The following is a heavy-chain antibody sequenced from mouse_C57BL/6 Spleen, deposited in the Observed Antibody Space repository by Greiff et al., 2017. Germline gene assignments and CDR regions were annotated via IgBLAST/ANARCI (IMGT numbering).Heavy chain of an antibody. CDR3: ARDHDGAWFAY. J-gene: IGHJ3*01. CDR1: GFTFSSYA. CDR2: ISDGGSYT. Sequence: EVQRVESGGGLVKPGGSLKLSCAASGFTFSSYAMSWVRQTPEKRLEWVATISDGGSYTYYPDNVKGRFTISRDNAKNNLYLQMSHLKSEDTAMYYCARDHDGAWFAYWGQGTLVTVSA. D-gene: IGHD1-1*01. V-gene: IGHV5-4*01.